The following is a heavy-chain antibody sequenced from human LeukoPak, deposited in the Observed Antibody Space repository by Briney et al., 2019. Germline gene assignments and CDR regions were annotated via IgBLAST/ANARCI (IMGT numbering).Heavy chain of an antibody. CDR2: ISYDGSNK. D-gene: IGHD6-13*01. J-gene: IGHJ1*01. CDR3: AKGRSAAGPGYFQH. CDR1: GFTFSSYG. V-gene: IGHV3-30*18. Sequence: PGGSLRLSCAASGFTFSSYGMHWVRQAPGKGLEWVAVISYDGSNKYYADSVKGRFTISRDNSKNTLYPQMNSLRAEDTAVYYCAKGRSAAGPGYFQHWGQGTLVTVSS.